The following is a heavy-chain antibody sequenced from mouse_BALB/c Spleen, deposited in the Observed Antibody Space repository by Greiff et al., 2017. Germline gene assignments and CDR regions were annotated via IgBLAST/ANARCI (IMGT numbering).Heavy chain of an antibody. Sequence: EVMLVESGGGLVQPGGSRKLSCAASGFTFSSFGMHWVRQAPEKGLEWVAYISSGSSTIYYADTVKGRFTISRDNPKNTLFLQMTSLRSEDTAMYYCARGTTVLYYYAMDYWGQGTSVTVSS. CDR3: ARGTTVLYYYAMDY. V-gene: IGHV5-17*02. CDR1: GFTFSSFG. J-gene: IGHJ4*01. D-gene: IGHD1-1*01. CDR2: ISSGSSTI.